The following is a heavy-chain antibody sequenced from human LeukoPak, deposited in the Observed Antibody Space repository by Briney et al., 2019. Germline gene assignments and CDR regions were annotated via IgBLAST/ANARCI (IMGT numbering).Heavy chain of an antibody. CDR3: ARRPTQRRYSYGYDY. V-gene: IGHV4-34*01. CDR2: INHSGST. Sequence: SETLSLTCAVYGGSFSGYYWSWIRQPPGKGLEWIGEINHSGSTNYNPSLKSRVTISVDTSKNQFSLKLSSVTAADTAVYYCARRPTQRRYSYGYDYWGQGTLVTVSS. CDR1: GGSFSGYY. J-gene: IGHJ4*02. D-gene: IGHD5-18*01.